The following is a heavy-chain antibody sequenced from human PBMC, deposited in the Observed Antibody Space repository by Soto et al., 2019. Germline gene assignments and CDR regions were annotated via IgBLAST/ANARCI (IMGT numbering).Heavy chain of an antibody. CDR3: ARAGSYSGSGSYYNDENGMDV. CDR1: GYTFTGYY. Sequence: QVQLVQSGAEVKKPGASVKVSCKASGYTFTGYYMHWVRQAPGQGLEWMGWINPNSGGTNYAQKFQGWVTMTRDTSTSTADMELSRLRSDDTAVYYCARAGSYSGSGSYYNDENGMDVWGQGTTVTVSS. V-gene: IGHV1-2*04. D-gene: IGHD3-10*01. CDR2: INPNSGGT. J-gene: IGHJ6*02.